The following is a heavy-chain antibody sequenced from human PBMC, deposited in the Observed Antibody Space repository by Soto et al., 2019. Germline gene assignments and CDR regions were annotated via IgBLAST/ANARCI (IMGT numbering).Heavy chain of an antibody. D-gene: IGHD2-8*02. CDR2: ISRAGGIK. CDR1: GFTVSTYG. J-gene: IGHJ4*02. V-gene: IGHV3-30*03. Sequence: QVQLVESGGGVVQPGRSLRLSCAVSGFTVSTYGMHWVRQAPGKGLEWVAVISRAGGIKFYADSVKGRVTISRDNSRNTLFLEMNSLRGEDMAVYYCTGEVASGYWGQGTLVTVSS. CDR3: TGEVASGY.